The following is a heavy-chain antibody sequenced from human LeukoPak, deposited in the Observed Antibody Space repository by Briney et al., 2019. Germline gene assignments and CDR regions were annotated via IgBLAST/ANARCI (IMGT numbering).Heavy chain of an antibody. CDR2: ISGSGGST. CDR1: GFTFSSYV. D-gene: IGHD1-1*01. J-gene: IGHJ5*02. V-gene: IGHV3-23*01. CDR3: AKITGVRWFDP. Sequence: PGGSLRLSCAASGFTFSSYVMGWVRQAPGKGLEWVSGISGSGGSTNYADSVKGRFTLSRDNSKNTLSLQMNNLRAEDTAVYYCAKITGVRWFDPWGQGTLVTVSS.